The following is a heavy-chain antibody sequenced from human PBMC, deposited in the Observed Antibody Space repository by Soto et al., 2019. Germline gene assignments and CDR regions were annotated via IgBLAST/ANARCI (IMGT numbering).Heavy chain of an antibody. V-gene: IGHV3-64D*06. CDR1: GFTFSEYS. J-gene: IGHJ5*02. Sequence: GGSLRLSCSASGFTFSEYSMHWVRQAPGKGLQYVSTISSDGDITYYADSVKGRFTISRDNSKNTLYLQMNSLRPEDTAVYYCVKVSTFYDILTGYYSTNFFDPWGQGTLVTVSS. D-gene: IGHD3-9*01. CDR3: VKVSTFYDILTGYYSTNFFDP. CDR2: ISSDGDIT.